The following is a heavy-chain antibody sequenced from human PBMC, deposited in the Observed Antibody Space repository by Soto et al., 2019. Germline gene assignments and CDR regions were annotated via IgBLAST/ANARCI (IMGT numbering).Heavy chain of an antibody. V-gene: IGHV3-64D*06. CDR1: GFTFSEYS. J-gene: IGHJ5*02. Sequence: GGSLRLSCSASGFTFSEYSMHWVRQAPGKGLQYVSTISSDGDITYYADSVKGRFTISRDNSKNTLYLQMNSLRPEDTAVYYCVKVSTFYDILTGYYSTNFFDPWGQGTLVTVSS. D-gene: IGHD3-9*01. CDR3: VKVSTFYDILTGYYSTNFFDP. CDR2: ISSDGDIT.